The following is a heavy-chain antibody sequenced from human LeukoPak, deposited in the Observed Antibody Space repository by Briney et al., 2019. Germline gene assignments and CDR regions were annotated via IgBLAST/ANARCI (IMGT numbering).Heavy chain of an antibody. CDR3: ARDFDTSGYYFHY. D-gene: IGHD3-22*01. J-gene: IGHJ4*02. Sequence: SETLSLTCAVYGGSFSDYYWSWIRQPPGKGLEWIGEINHSGTTVYSPSLKSRLTISLDTSKNQFSLKLTSVTAADTAVYYCARDFDTSGYYFHYWGRGTLVTVSS. CDR2: INHSGTT. V-gene: IGHV4-34*01. CDR1: GGSFSDYY.